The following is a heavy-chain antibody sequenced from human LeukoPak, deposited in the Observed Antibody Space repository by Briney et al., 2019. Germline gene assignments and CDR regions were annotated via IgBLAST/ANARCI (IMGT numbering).Heavy chain of an antibody. V-gene: IGHV3-11*01. J-gene: IGHJ6*02. CDR3: ARSIGYYYTMDV. CDR2: ISGSGSDF. Sequence: GSLRLSSLACEFSPRDYYLRRTAYHTPWRLQWISYISGSGSDFYYADSVKGRYTISRDNANNSLYLQMNSLRAEDTAVYYCARSIGYYYTMDVWGQGTTVTVSS. CDR1: EFSPRDYY. D-gene: IGHD3-22*01.